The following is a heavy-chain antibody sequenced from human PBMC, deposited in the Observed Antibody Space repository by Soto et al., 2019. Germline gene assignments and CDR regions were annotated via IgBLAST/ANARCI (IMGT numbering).Heavy chain of an antibody. V-gene: IGHV3-30-3*01. CDR1: GFTFSSYA. CDR2: ISYDGSNK. J-gene: IGHJ4*02. CDR3: ASSWGHSSSWDDDY. Sequence: QVQLVESGGGVVQPGRSLRLSCAASGFTFSSYAMHWVRQAPGKGLEWVAVISYDGSNKYYADSVKGRFTISRDNSKNTLYLQMNSLRTDDTAEYYCASSWGHSSSWDDDYWGQGTLVNVSS. D-gene: IGHD6-13*01.